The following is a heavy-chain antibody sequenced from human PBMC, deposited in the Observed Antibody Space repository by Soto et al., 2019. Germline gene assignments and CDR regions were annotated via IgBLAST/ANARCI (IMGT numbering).Heavy chain of an antibody. V-gene: IGHV1-69*06. D-gene: IGHD5-18*01. Sequence: QVQVVQSGAEVKKPGSSVKISCKASGRIFSSFPTSWVRQVPGQGLEWMGGVISASGSVTYAPQFQGRVTITAVTSAGIGYLELTSLTSEDTAIYYCAKGGSRDGYNYVLEQWGPGTMVTVSS. CDR3: AKGGSRDGYNYVLEQ. CDR1: GRIFSSFP. J-gene: IGHJ1*01. CDR2: VISASGSV.